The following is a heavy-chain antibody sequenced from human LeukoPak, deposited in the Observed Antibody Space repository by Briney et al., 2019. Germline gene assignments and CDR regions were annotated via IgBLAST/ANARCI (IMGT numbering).Heavy chain of an antibody. Sequence: GGSLRLSCAASGFTFSSYSMKWVRQAPGKGLEGGSYISSSSSTIYYADSVKGRLTISRDNAKNSLYLQMNSLRAEDTAVYYCAREPPIGYCSSTSCYGLSTKLGFDYWGQGTLVTVSS. CDR3: AREPPIGYCSSTSCYGLSTKLGFDY. J-gene: IGHJ4*02. CDR2: ISSSSSTI. D-gene: IGHD2-2*01. V-gene: IGHV3-48*01. CDR1: GFTFSSYS.